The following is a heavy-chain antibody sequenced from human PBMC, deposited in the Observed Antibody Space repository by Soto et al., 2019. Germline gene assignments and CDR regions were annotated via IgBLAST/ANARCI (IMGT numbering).Heavy chain of an antibody. V-gene: IGHV3-21*01. J-gene: IGHJ6*02. CDR2: ISSSSSYI. D-gene: IGHD3-22*01. Sequence: GGSLRLSCAASGFTFSSYSMNWVRQAPGTGLEWVSSISSSSSYIYYADSVKGRFTISRDNAKNSLYLQMNSLRAEDTAVYYCARDLHYYDSSGYYYYYGMDVWGQGTTVTVSS. CDR1: GFTFSSYS. CDR3: ARDLHYYDSSGYYYYYGMDV.